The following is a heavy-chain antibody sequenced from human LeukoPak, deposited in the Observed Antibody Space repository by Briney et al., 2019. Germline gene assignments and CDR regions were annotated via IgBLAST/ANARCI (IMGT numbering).Heavy chain of an antibody. Sequence: SETLSPICTLSGDSVSSEYRSWIRQPPGKGLEWIGYISYSGSTNYNPSLESRVSVSGDTSKNQFSLKLSSVTAADTAFYYCARQSRGTRARLFDYWGQGTLVTVSS. V-gene: IGHV4-59*08. CDR1: GDSVSSEY. J-gene: IGHJ4*02. CDR3: ARQSRGTRARLFDY. CDR2: ISYSGST. D-gene: IGHD1-1*01.